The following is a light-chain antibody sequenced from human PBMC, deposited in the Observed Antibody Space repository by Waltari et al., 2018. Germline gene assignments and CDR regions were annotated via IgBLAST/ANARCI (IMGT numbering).Light chain of an antibody. Sequence: EIVLTQSPATLSLSPGERATLSCRASQSVSIYLAWYQQKPGQSPSLLIYDVYKRATGIPARISGSGSGTDFTLTISSLEPEDFAVYYCQQRSTWPPSFGGGTKVEIK. J-gene: IGKJ4*01. CDR2: DVY. V-gene: IGKV3-11*01. CDR1: QSVSIY. CDR3: QQRSTWPPS.